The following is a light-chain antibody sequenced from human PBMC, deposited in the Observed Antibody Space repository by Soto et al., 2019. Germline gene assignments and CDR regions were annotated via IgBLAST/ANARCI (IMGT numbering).Light chain of an antibody. J-gene: IGKJ1*01. CDR3: QQYGSSPT. CDR2: DAS. V-gene: IGKV3-15*01. Sequence: EIVMTQSPATLSVSPGERATLSCRASQSVSSKLAWYQQKPGQAPRLLIYDASTRATGIPARFSGSGSGTEFTLTISRLEPEDFAVYYCQQYGSSPTFGQGTKVEIK. CDR1: QSVSSK.